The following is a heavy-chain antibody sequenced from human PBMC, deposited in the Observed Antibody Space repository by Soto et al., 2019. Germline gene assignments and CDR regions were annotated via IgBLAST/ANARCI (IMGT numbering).Heavy chain of an antibody. CDR2: IKGKSDGWTT. D-gene: IGHD5-12*01. V-gene: IGHV3-15*01. J-gene: IGHJ4*02. CDR3: TCYYDYYFDN. Sequence: GGSLRRSCAASVSTFSNVWMNWVRQAPGKGLEWVGRIKGKSDGWTTDYAAPVKGRFIISRDDSKNTLYLQMNSLKTEDTAVYYCTCYYDYYFDNWGQGTLVTVSS. CDR1: VSTFSNVW.